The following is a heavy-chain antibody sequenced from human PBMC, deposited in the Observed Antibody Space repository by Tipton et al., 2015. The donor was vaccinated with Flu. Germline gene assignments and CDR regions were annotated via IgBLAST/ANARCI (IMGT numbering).Heavy chain of an antibody. D-gene: IGHD6-6*01. CDR3: ARDDSSSSWGYYYYGMDV. J-gene: IGHJ6*02. V-gene: IGHV1-18*01. CDR1: GYTLTSYG. Sequence: QLVQSGAEVKKPGASVKVSCKASGYTLTSYGISWVRQAPGQGLEWMGWISAYNGNTNYAQKLQGRVTMTTDTSTSTAYMELRSLRSDDTAVYSCARDDSSSSWGYYYYGMDVWGQGTTVPVSS. CDR2: ISAYNGNT.